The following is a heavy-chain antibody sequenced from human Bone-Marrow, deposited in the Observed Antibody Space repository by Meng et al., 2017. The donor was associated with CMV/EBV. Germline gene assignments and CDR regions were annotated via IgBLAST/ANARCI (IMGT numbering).Heavy chain of an antibody. CDR2: ISSSGSTI. Sequence: GESLKISCAASGFTFSDYYMSWIRQAPGKGLEWVSYISSSGSTIYYADSVKGRFTISRDNAKNSLYLQMNSLRAEDTAVYYCAREIIVVVPAAGFDYWGQGTLVTVSS. CDR3: AREIIVVVPAAGFDY. V-gene: IGHV3-11*04. D-gene: IGHD2-2*01. CDR1: GFTFSDYY. J-gene: IGHJ4*02.